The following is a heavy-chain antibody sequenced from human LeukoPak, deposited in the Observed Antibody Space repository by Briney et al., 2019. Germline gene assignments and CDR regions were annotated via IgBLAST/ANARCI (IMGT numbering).Heavy chain of an antibody. CDR2: IYSGGST. V-gene: IGHV3-53*01. D-gene: IGHD5-18*01. J-gene: IGHJ4*02. CDR1: GFTVSSNY. Sequence: GGSLRLSCAASGFTVSSNYMSWVRQAPGKGLECVSLIYSGGSTYYADSVKGRFTISGDNSKNTLYLQMNSLRAEDTAVYYCARGNNGVGYSYGFGNYFDYWGQGTLVTASS. CDR3: ARGNNGVGYSYGFGNYFDY.